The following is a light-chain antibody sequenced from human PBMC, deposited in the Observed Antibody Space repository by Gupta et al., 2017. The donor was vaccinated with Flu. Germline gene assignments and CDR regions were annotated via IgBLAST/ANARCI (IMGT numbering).Light chain of an antibody. CDR2: DAS. CDR1: QSVGTY. Sequence: EIVLTQSPATLSLSPGERATRSCRASQSVGTYLAWYQQKPGQTPRLLVYDASNRDTGNPARFSDSESGKDFPLTISSRELGDFAVYYCQKRSNWPPYTFGQGTRLDI. CDR3: QKRSNWPPYT. J-gene: IGKJ2*01. V-gene: IGKV3-11*01.